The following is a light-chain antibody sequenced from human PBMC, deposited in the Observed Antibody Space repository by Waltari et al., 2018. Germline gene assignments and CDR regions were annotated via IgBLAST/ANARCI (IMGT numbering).Light chain of an antibody. J-gene: IGKJ2*01. CDR1: QTVLYSDNNNY. CDR2: WAS. CDR3: QQYYSTPVT. Sequence: DIVMTQSPDSLAVSLGERAYINCKSSQTVLYSDNNNYLGWYQQRPGQPPKLLISWASTRESGVPDRFSGSGSGTDFTLTINSLQAEDVAIYYCQQYYSTPVTFGQGTKLEIK. V-gene: IGKV4-1*01.